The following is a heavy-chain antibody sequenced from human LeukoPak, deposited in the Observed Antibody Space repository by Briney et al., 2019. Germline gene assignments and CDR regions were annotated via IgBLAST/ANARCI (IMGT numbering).Heavy chain of an antibody. D-gene: IGHD2-21*01. CDR3: ARQPPYSSTFDV. CDR1: GGSINRSSYY. Sequence: NPSETLSLTCTVSGGSINRSSYYWAWIRQPPGKGMEWIGSMHPSESTYYNPSLRSRVTISVDTSKNQFSLSLTSVTAAGRAVYYCARQPPYSSTFDVWGQGTMVSVSS. CDR2: MHPSEST. V-gene: IGHV4-39*01. J-gene: IGHJ3*01.